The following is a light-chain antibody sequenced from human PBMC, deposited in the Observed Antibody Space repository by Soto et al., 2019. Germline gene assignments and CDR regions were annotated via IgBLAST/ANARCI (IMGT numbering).Light chain of an antibody. CDR1: QNINNY. CDR3: QQYENLPT. V-gene: IGKV1-33*01. J-gene: IGKJ5*01. CDR2: DAS. Sequence: IQMSQCRSSLSASVGDRVTITCQASQNINNYLNWYQQKPGRAPKLLIYDASNLEAGVPSRFRGSGSGTDFTFTISRLQTEDIATYYCQQYENLPTFGQGTRLEI.